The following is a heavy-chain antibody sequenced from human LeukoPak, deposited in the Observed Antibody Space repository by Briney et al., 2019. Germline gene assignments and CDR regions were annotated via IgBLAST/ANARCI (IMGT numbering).Heavy chain of an antibody. CDR3: ARGRGVSGCLGY. CDR2: INHSGST. V-gene: IGHV4-34*01. CDR1: GGSISSYY. Sequence: SETLSLTCTVSGGSISSYYWSWLRQPPGKGLEWIGEINHSGSTNYNPSLKSRVTISVDTSKNQFSLKLSSVTAADTAVYYCARGRGVSGCLGYWGQGTLVTVSS. J-gene: IGHJ4*02. D-gene: IGHD3-16*01.